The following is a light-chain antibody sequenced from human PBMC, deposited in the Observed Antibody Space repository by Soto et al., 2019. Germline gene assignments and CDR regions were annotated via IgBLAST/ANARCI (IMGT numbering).Light chain of an antibody. Sequence: DIQMTQSPSSVSASVGDRVTISCRASHDVRSWLAWYQQKPGKAPNLLIYGASTLQSRVPSRFISIGSGTDFTLTISSLQPEDFATYYCQQANGDPWTFGQGTKVEIK. V-gene: IGKV1-12*02. CDR2: GAS. CDR3: QQANGDPWT. J-gene: IGKJ1*01. CDR1: HDVRSW.